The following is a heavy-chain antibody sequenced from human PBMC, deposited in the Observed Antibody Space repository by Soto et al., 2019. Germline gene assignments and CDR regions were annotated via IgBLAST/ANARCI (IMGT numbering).Heavy chain of an antibody. Sequence: GGSLTLSCATSGLTFSNYAMSWVRQAPGGGLEWVSSMSGSSSTTYYADSVRGRFTITRDRSKNTLYLQMSSLRAEDTALYYCAKNQERELPRVIDFWGQGTLVTVSS. CDR3: AKNQERELPRVIDF. CDR1: GLTFSNYA. CDR2: MSGSSSTT. D-gene: IGHD1-7*01. V-gene: IGHV3-23*01. J-gene: IGHJ4*02.